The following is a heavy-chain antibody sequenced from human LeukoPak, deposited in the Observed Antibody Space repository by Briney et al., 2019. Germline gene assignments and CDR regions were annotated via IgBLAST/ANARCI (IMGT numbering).Heavy chain of an antibody. V-gene: IGHV3-23*01. D-gene: IGHD5-18*01. CDR2: VSGSGGST. Sequence: GGSLRLSCAASGFTFSIYTMTWVRQAPGKGLEWVSAVSGSGGSTYYADSVKGRFTISRDNSKNTLYLQMKSLKADDTAVYYRARSFGYGVDAFDIWGQGTMVTVSS. J-gene: IGHJ3*02. CDR3: ARSFGYGVDAFDI. CDR1: GFTFSIYT.